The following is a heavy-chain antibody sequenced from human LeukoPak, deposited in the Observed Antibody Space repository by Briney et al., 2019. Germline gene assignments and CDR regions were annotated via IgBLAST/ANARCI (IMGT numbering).Heavy chain of an antibody. J-gene: IGHJ4*02. V-gene: IGHV4-4*07. Sequence: PSETLSLTCSVSGGSISGYFWSWIRQPAGKGLEWIGRIYSSGSTNYNPSLKSRVTMSLDTSENQFSLKLSSVTAAETAVYYCARWTGSFDYWGQGTLVTVSS. CDR2: IYSSGST. D-gene: IGHD3-10*01. CDR1: GGSISGYF. CDR3: ARWTGSFDY.